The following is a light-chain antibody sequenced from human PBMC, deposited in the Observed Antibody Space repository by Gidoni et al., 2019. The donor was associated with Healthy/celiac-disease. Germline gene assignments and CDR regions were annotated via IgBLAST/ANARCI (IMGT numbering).Light chain of an antibody. Sequence: QSALTQPASVSGPPGKSLTISCTGTSSDVGCYNLGSWYQRPPGKAPKLMIYEGSKRPSGVSNRFSGSKSGNTASLTISGLQAEDEADYYCCSYAGSSSWVFGGGTKLTVL. CDR3: CSYAGSSSWV. V-gene: IGLV2-23*01. CDR2: EGS. J-gene: IGLJ3*02. CDR1: SSDVGCYNL.